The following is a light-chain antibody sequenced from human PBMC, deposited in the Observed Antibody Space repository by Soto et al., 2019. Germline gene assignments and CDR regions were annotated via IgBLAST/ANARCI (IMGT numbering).Light chain of an antibody. CDR2: AAS. CDR3: QQLHGYPIT. Sequence: DIQMTQSPSSLSASVGDRVTITCRASQSISSYLNRYQQKPGKAPKLLIYAASSLQSGVPSRFSGSGSGTHFTLTISSLQPEDFATYYCQQLHGYPITFAQGTRLEIK. V-gene: IGKV1-39*01. CDR1: QSISSY. J-gene: IGKJ5*01.